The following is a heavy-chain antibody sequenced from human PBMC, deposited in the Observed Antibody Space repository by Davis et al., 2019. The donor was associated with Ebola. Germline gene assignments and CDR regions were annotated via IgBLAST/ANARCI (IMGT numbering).Heavy chain of an antibody. Sequence: WGSLRLSCAVYGGSFSGYYWSWIRQPPGKGLEWIGEINHSGSTNYNPSLKSRVTISVDTSKNQFSLKLSSVTAADTAVYYCARGRGIWGSCRLDYWGQGTLVTVSS. J-gene: IGHJ4*02. CDR2: INHSGST. D-gene: IGHD3-16*02. CDR3: ARGRGIWGSCRLDY. CDR1: GGSFSGYY. V-gene: IGHV4-34*01.